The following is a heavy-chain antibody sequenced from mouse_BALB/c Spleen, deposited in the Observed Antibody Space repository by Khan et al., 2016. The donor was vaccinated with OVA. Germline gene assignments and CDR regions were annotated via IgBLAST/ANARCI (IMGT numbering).Heavy chain of an antibody. CDR1: GYSITSDYA. CDR3: ARRYYYGQWYFDG. D-gene: IGHD1-1*01. CDR2: ISYSGST. J-gene: IGHJ1*01. Sequence: EVQLQESGPGLVKPSQSLSLTCTVTGYSITSDYAWNWIRQFPGNKLEWMAYISYSGSTSSNPSLKSRIPITRDTSQNQLFLQLNSVTTEDTATYYCARRYYYGQWYFDGWGAGTTVTVSS. V-gene: IGHV3-2*02.